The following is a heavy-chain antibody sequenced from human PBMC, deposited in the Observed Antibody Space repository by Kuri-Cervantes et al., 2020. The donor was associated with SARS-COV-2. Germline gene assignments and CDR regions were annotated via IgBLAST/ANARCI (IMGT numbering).Heavy chain of an antibody. Sequence: GSLRLSGAVYGGSFSDYYWSWVRQPPGKGLEWIGEINHSGNTNYDPSLKSRVTISIDTSKNQFSLKLSSVTAADTAVYYCARGGSWNYYYYMDVWGKGTTVTVSS. CDR3: ARGGSWNYYYYMDV. CDR1: GGSFSDYY. D-gene: IGHD1-1*01. CDR2: INHSGNT. J-gene: IGHJ6*03. V-gene: IGHV4-34*01.